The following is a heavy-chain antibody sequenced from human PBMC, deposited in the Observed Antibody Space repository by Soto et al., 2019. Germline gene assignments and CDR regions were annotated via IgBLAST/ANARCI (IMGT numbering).Heavy chain of an antibody. CDR1: GFSLSTTGVA. Sequence: QVTLKESGPTLVRPTETITVTCNYSGFSLSTTGVAVSWIRQPPGKALEWLALIYWDDDKRYSPSLKNRLAIAKDTSRSQVVLTLTNADPVDTATYFCAYSPPPLERRKVNWFGSWGQGTLVTVSS. CDR2: IYWDDDK. V-gene: IGHV2-5*02. CDR3: AYSPPPLERRKVNWFGS. D-gene: IGHD3-3*01. J-gene: IGHJ5*01.